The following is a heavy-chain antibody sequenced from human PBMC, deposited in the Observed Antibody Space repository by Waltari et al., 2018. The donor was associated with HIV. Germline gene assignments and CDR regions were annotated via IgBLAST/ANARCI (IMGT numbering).Heavy chain of an antibody. V-gene: IGHV4-39*07. CDR3: AREGLRFLEWLSHFDY. CDR2: IYYSGST. CDR1: GGSISSSSYY. J-gene: IGHJ4*02. Sequence: QLQLQESGPGLVKPSETLSLTCTVSGGSISSSSYYWGWIRQPPGKGLEWIGSIYYSGSTYYNPSLKSRVTISVDTSKNQFSLKLSSVTAADTAVYYCAREGLRFLEWLSHFDYWGQGTLVTVSS. D-gene: IGHD3-3*01.